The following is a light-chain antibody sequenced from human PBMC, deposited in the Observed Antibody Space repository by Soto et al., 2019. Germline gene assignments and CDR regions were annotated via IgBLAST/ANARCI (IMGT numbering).Light chain of an antibody. Sequence: DIQMTQSPSTLSASVGDRVTITCRASQSISSWLAWYQQKPGKAPKLLIYDASSLESGGPSRFSGSGSGTEFPLTISSLQPGDFATYYCQQYNSYPYTFGQGTKLEIK. CDR1: QSISSW. J-gene: IGKJ2*01. CDR3: QQYNSYPYT. V-gene: IGKV1-5*01. CDR2: DAS.